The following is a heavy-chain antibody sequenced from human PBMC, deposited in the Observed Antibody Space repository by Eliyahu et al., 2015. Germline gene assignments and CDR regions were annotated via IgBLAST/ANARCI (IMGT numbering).Heavy chain of an antibody. Sequence: QVQLQQWGAGLLKPSETLSLXCAVXXGSFSSYYWXWIRXPPGKGLEWIGEINHSGSTNYNPSLKSRVTISVDTSKNQFSLKLSSVTAADTAVYYCARVRRDDYNSPYWYFDLWGRGTLVTVS. J-gene: IGHJ2*01. D-gene: IGHD5-24*01. CDR1: XGSFSSYY. V-gene: IGHV4-34*01. CDR2: INHSGST. CDR3: ARVRRDDYNSPYWYFDL.